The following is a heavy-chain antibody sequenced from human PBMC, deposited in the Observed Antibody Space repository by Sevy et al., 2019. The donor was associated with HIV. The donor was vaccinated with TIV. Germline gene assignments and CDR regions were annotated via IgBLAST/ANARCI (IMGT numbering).Heavy chain of an antibody. D-gene: IGHD6-19*01. Sequence: GGSLRLSCAASGLNFNTYKMNWVRQAPGKGLEWVAAISFSSSTIYYADSVKGRFTISRDNAKNPLYLQMNSLTAEDTAAYYCATSSGWALDYWGQGTLVTVSS. CDR1: GLNFNTYK. J-gene: IGHJ4*02. V-gene: IGHV3-21*01. CDR2: ISFSSSTI. CDR3: ATSSGWALDY.